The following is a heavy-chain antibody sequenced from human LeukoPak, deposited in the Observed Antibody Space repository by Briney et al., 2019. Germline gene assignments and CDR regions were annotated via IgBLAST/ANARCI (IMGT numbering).Heavy chain of an antibody. Sequence: SETLSLTCTVSGGSISSGSYYWSWIRQPAGKELEWIGRIYTSGSTNYNPSLKSRVTISVDTSKNQFSLKLSSVTAADTAVYYCARDGVYSSSWVDYYYYMDVWGKGTTVTVSS. CDR2: IYTSGST. D-gene: IGHD6-13*01. CDR3: ARDGVYSSSWVDYYYYMDV. J-gene: IGHJ6*03. CDR1: GGSISSGSYY. V-gene: IGHV4-61*02.